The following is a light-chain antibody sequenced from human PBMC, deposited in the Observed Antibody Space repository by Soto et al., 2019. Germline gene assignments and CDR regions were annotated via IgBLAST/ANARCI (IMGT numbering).Light chain of an antibody. CDR2: DVF. CDR1: QGISSA. CDR3: QQLVTHPLT. J-gene: IGKJ5*01. Sequence: AIRVTQSPSSLSASVGDTVTITCRASQGISSAFAWYQQKPGKVPRLLIYDVFNLQSGVPSRFSGSGSGTDFTLTISRLQPEDFATYYCQQLVTHPLTFGQGTRLEVK. V-gene: IGKV1-13*02.